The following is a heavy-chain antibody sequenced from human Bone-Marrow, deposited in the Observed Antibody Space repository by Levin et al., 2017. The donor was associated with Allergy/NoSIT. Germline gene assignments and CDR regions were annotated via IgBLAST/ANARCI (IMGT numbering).Heavy chain of an antibody. CDR3: AKDRKAVGLLTGHAFDI. V-gene: IGHV3-23*01. CDR1: GFTFSSYA. D-gene: IGHD3-9*01. J-gene: IGHJ3*02. CDR2: ISGSGGST. Sequence: GGSLRLSCAASGFTFSSYAMSWVRQAPGKGLEWVSAISGSGGSTYYADSVKGRFTISRDNSKNTLYLQMNSLRAEDTAVYYCAKDRKAVGLLTGHAFDIWGQGTMVTVSS.